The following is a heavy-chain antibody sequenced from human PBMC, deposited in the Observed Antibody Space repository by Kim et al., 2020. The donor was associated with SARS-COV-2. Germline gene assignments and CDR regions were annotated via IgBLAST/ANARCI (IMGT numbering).Heavy chain of an antibody. CDR3: ATGVRGRFSGSSYDSPPNY. J-gene: IGHJ4*02. CDR2: VYHTGAA. D-gene: IGHD6-6*01. V-gene: IGHV4-31*03. CDR1: GGSVNSGDHY. Sequence: SETLSLTCSVSGGSVNSGDHYWSWIRQLPNKGLEWIGYVYHTGAAYYNPSLKSRVSISVDTSDNQISLKLNSLTVADTAIYYCATGVRGRFSGSSYDSPPNYWGQGTLVTVSS.